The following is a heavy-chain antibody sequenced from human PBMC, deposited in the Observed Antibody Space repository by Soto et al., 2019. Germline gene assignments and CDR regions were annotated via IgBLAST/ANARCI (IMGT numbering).Heavy chain of an antibody. CDR3: ASCDYDSSGFSIYY. CDR2: LIVILGTT. J-gene: IGHJ4*02. V-gene: IGHV1-69*01. Sequence: QVQLVQSGAEVRKPGSSVKVSCQSFGGSFSSYAFSWVRQAPGQGLEWMGGLIVILGTTNYAQKFKGRFTFIADERKSTAYMGVSSLESEETSIYSCASCDYDSSGFSIYYWCQVTQVTVSS. D-gene: IGHD3-22*01. CDR1: GGSFSSYA.